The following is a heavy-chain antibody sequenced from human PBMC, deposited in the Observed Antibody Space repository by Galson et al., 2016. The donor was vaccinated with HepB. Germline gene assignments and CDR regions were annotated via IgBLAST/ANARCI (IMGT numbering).Heavy chain of an antibody. D-gene: IGHD2-2*02. CDR3: ARQPYCSSTSCYTYYFDY. CDR2: IYYTGST. CDR1: GGSVSSGIFY. V-gene: IGHV4-61*01. Sequence: SETLSLTRTVSGGSVSSGIFYWSWIRQPPGKGLEWIGHIYYTGSTSYMPSLKSRVTISVDTSKNQFSLKLSSVTAADTAVYYCARQPYCSSTSCYTYYFDYWGQGTLVTVSS. J-gene: IGHJ4*02.